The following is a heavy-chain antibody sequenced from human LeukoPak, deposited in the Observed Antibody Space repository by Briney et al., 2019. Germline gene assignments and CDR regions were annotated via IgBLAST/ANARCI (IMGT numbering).Heavy chain of an antibody. J-gene: IGHJ5*02. CDR3: ARDLYSSSSPRSWFDP. Sequence: ASVKVSCKASGYTFSDYYIHWVRQAPGQGLEWMGWINPHSGGTNSAQKFQGRVTMTRDTSISTAYMELSRLRSDDTAVYYCARDLYSSSSPRSWFDPWGQGTLVTVSS. CDR2: INPHSGGT. CDR1: GYTFSDYY. V-gene: IGHV1-2*02. D-gene: IGHD6-6*01.